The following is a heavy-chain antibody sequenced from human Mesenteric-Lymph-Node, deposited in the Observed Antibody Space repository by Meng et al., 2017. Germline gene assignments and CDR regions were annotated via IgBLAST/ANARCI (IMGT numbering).Heavy chain of an antibody. Sequence: GQLQESGPGLVKPSQTLSLTCTVSGGSISSSNYYWIWIRQPPGKGLEWSGHIYNSGSTYYNPSLKSRITISVDTSKNQFSLKLSSVTAADTAVYYCARGQKGYFDLWGRGTLVTVSS. CDR3: ARGQKGYFDL. J-gene: IGHJ2*01. CDR2: IYNSGST. CDR1: GGSISSSNYY. V-gene: IGHV4-30-4*01.